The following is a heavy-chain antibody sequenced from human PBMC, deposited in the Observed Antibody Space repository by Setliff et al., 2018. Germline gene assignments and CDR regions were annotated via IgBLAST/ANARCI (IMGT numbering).Heavy chain of an antibody. CDR1: NGSLNRNGYY. CDR2: VYHRGTT. CDR3: AKDKYSFGSGIYWNSFDL. Sequence: PSETLSLTCTVSNGSLNRNGYYWAWVRQPPGKGLEWIASVYHRGTTYYNPSLKSRVTTSVGTSKNQFSLKLISVTAADTAVYYCAKDKYSFGSGIYWNSFDLWGQGTMVTVSS. V-gene: IGHV4-39*02. J-gene: IGHJ3*01. D-gene: IGHD3-10*01.